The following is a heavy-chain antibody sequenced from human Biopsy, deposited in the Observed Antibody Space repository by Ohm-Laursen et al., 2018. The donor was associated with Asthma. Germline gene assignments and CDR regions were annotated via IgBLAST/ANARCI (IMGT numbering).Heavy chain of an antibody. CDR2: VFWSGTT. Sequence: SQTLSLTCTVGGAYIGSRDHHWSWIRQSPGTGLEWIGFVFWSGTTHCNRSLERRLSISIDTTRNEFSMTLRSVTAADTAVYFCARVASYGDLYFGIDVWGPGTTVSVSS. CDR1: GAYIGSRDHH. D-gene: IGHD4-17*01. J-gene: IGHJ6*02. CDR3: ARVASYGDLYFGIDV. V-gene: IGHV4-30-4*01.